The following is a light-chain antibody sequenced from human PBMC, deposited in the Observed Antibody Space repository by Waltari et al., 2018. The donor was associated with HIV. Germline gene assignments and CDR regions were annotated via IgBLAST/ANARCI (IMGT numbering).Light chain of an antibody. CDR3: SSYAGSNNWM. Sequence: QSALTQPPSASGSPGQSVTISCTGTSSDVGGYNYVSWYHQHPGKAPQLMIYEVSQRPSGVPNRFSGSKPGNTASLTGSGLQTEDEANYYCSSYAGSNNWMFGGGTNLTVL. J-gene: IGLJ3*02. CDR2: EVS. V-gene: IGLV2-8*01. CDR1: SSDVGGYNY.